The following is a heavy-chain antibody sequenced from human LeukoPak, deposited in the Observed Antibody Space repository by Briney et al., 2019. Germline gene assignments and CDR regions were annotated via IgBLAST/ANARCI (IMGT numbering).Heavy chain of an antibody. CDR2: NNSDGSST. CDR3: ARAMRSGYDY. Sequence: GGSLRLSCAASGFTSSSYWMHWVRQASGKGLVWVSRNNSDGSSTTYADSVKGRFTISRDNAGNSLYLQMNSLRDEDTAVYFCARAMRSGYDYWGQGTLVTVSS. J-gene: IGHJ4*02. V-gene: IGHV3-74*01. D-gene: IGHD5-12*01. CDR1: GFTSSSYW.